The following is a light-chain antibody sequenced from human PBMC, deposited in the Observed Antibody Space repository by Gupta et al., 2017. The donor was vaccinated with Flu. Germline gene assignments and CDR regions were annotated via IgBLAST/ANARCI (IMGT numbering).Light chain of an antibody. V-gene: IGKV1-5*03. Sequence: DIQMTQSPSTLSASVGDRVTITCRASQSISSWLAWYQQKPGKAPKLLIYKASSLESGVPSRCSGSGSGTEFTLTISSLQPDDFATYYCQQYNSYSFGQGTKLEIK. CDR3: QQYNSYS. CDR2: KAS. J-gene: IGKJ2*03. CDR1: QSISSW.